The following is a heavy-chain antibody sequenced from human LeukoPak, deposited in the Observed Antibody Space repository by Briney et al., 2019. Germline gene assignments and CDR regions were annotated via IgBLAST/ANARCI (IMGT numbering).Heavy chain of an antibody. CDR2: INPNSGGT. Sequence: ASVKVSCKASGYTFTGYYMHWVRQAPGQGLEWMGRINPNSGGTNYAQKFQGRVTMTRDTSISTAYMELSRLRSDDTAVYYCARGGAARAPTKHDYWGQGTLVTVSS. J-gene: IGHJ4*02. CDR1: GYTFTGYY. V-gene: IGHV1-2*06. CDR3: ARGGAARAPTKHDY. D-gene: IGHD6-6*01.